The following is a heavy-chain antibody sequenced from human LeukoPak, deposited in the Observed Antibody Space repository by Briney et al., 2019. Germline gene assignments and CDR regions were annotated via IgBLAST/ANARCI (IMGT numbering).Heavy chain of an antibody. V-gene: IGHV1-2*02. CDR3: ARGDGWFGELSVDY. CDR2: INPNSGGT. Sequence: GASVKVSCKASGYTFTGYYMHWVRQAPGQGLEWMGWINPNSGGTNYAQKFQGRVTMTRDTSISTAYMELSRLRSDDTAVYYCARGDGWFGELSVDYWGQGTLVTVSS. J-gene: IGHJ4*02. CDR1: GYTFTGYY. D-gene: IGHD3-10*01.